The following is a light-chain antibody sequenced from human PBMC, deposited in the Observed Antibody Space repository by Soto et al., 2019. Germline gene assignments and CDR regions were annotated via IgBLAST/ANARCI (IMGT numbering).Light chain of an antibody. CDR2: GAS. CDR3: QQYNDRPAWT. V-gene: IGKV3D-15*01. J-gene: IGKJ1*01. Sequence: EIVMTQSPATLSVAPGERATLSCRASQSVRSNLAWYQQKPGQAPRLLIHGASTRATGIPARFSGSGSGTEFTLTISSLQSEDFAVYYCQQYNDRPAWTFGQGTKVEIK. CDR1: QSVRSN.